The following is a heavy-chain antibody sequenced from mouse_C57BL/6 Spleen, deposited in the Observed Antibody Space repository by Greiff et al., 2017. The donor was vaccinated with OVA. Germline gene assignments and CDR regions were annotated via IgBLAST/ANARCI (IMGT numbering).Heavy chain of an antibody. J-gene: IGHJ1*03. CDR3: ALYYGSSYGYFDV. Sequence: VQLQQSGAELVKPGASVKLSCTASGFNIKDYYMHWVKQRTEQGLEWIGRIDPEDGETKYAPKFQGKATITADPSSNTAYLQLSSLTSVDTAVYYCALYYGSSYGYFDVWGTGTTVTVSS. CDR1: GFNIKDYY. D-gene: IGHD1-1*01. V-gene: IGHV14-2*01. CDR2: IDPEDGET.